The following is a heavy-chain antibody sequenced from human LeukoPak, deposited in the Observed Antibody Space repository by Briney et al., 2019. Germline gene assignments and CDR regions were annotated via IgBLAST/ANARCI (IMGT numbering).Heavy chain of an antibody. V-gene: IGHV3-9*01. CDR2: ISWNSGSI. Sequence: GRSLRLSCAASGFTFDDYAMHWVRQAPGKGLEWVSGISWNSGSIAYADSAKGRFTISRDNAKNSLYLQMNSLRVEDTALYCCAKDLSSGYDSVYWGQGTLVTVSS. CDR1: GFTFDDYA. J-gene: IGHJ4*02. CDR3: AKDLSSGYDSVY. D-gene: IGHD5-12*01.